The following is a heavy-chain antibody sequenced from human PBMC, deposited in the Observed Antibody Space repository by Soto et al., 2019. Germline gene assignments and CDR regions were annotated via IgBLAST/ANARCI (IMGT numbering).Heavy chain of an antibody. CDR3: AKEATVRGIDVGFGY. CDR2: ISGSGGST. Sequence: GGSLRLSCAASGFTFSSYAMSWVRQAPGKGLEWVSAISGSGGSTYYADSVKGRITISRDNSKNTLYLQMNSPSAEATAVYYCAKEATVRGIDVGFGYWGQGTMVTVSS. V-gene: IGHV3-23*01. CDR1: GFTFSSYA. J-gene: IGHJ4*01. D-gene: IGHD3-10*01.